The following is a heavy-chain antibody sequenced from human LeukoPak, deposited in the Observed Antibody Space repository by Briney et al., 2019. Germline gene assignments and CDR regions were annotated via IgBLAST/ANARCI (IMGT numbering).Heavy chain of an antibody. D-gene: IGHD3-10*01. J-gene: IGHJ4*02. V-gene: IGHV3-7*03. CDR3: ARVGTDLWFGELLFHFDY. CDR1: GFTFSSYW. CDR2: IKQDGSEK. Sequence: GGSLRLSCAASGFTFSSYWMSWVRQAPGKGLEWVANIKQDGSEKYYVDSVKGRFTISRDNAKNSLYLQMNSLRAEDTAVYYCARVGTDLWFGELLFHFDYWGQGTLVTVPS.